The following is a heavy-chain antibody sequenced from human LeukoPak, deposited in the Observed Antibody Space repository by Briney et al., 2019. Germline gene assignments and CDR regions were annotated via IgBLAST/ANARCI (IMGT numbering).Heavy chain of an antibody. CDR2: IWYDGSNK. CDR1: GFTFSSYG. D-gene: IGHD5-24*01. J-gene: IGHJ4*02. CDR3: AARWLQRIY. Sequence: GGSPRLSCAASGFTFSSYGMHWVRQAPGKGLEWVAVIWYDGSNKYYADSVKGRFTISRDNSKNMLYLQMNSLRVEDTAVYYCAARWLQRIYWGQGTLVTVSS. V-gene: IGHV3-33*01.